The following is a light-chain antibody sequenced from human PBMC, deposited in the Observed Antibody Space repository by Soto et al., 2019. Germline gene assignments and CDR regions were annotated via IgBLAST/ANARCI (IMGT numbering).Light chain of an antibody. CDR1: SSNIGDNT. V-gene: IGLV1-44*01. J-gene: IGLJ2*01. CDR2: SND. CDR3: AVWDDSLDGVV. Sequence: QPVLTQPPSASGTPGQSVTISCSGSSSNIGDNTVNWYQQLPGTAPKLLMYSNDQRWSGVPDRFSGSKSGTSASLAISGLQSEDEADYYCAVWDDSLDGVVFGGGTKVTVL.